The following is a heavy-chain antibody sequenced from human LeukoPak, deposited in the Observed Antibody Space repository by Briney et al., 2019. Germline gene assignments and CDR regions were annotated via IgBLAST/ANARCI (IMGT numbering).Heavy chain of an antibody. J-gene: IGHJ6*02. Sequence: GASVKVSCKASGGTFSSYAISWVRQAPGQGLEWMGRIIPILGIANYAQKFQGRVTITADKSTSTAYMELSSLRSEDTAVYYCARRGGYDFWSGYFLAGRYYYYYYGMDVWGQGTTVTVSS. D-gene: IGHD3-3*01. CDR3: ARRGGYDFWSGYFLAGRYYYYYYGMDV. CDR2: IIPILGIA. CDR1: GGTFSSYA. V-gene: IGHV1-69*04.